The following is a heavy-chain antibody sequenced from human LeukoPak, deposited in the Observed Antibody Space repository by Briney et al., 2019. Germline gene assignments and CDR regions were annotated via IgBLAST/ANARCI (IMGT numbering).Heavy chain of an antibody. CDR1: GGSFSGYY. CDR2: INHSGST. J-gene: IGHJ6*03. D-gene: IGHD3-22*01. CDR3: ARGWDSSGYLYYYYYYMDV. V-gene: IGHV4-34*01. Sequence: PSETLSLTCAVYGGSFSGYYWSWLRQPPGKGLEWIGEINHSGSTNYNPSLKSRVTISVDTSKNQFSLKLSSVTAADTAVYYCARGWDSSGYLYYYYYYMDVWGKGTTVTVSS.